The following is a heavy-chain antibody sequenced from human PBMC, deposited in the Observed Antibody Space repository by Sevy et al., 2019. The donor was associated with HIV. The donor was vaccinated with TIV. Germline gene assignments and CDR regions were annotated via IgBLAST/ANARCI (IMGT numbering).Heavy chain of an antibody. CDR3: ARLGAGAGIWMDAAFDI. V-gene: IGHV3-72*01. Sequence: GGSLRLSCAASGFTFSDHYMDWVRQAPGKGLEWVGRTRNKANSYTTEYAASVKGRFTISRDDSKNSLYLQMNSLKTEDTAVYYCARLGAGAGIWMDAAFDIWGQGTMVTVSS. J-gene: IGHJ3*02. D-gene: IGHD6-13*01. CDR1: GFTFSDHY. CDR2: TRNKANSYTT.